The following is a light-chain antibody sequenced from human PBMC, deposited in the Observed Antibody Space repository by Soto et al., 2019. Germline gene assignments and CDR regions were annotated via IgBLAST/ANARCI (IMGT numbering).Light chain of an antibody. V-gene: IGKV3-15*01. J-gene: IGKJ4*01. Sequence: EIVMTQSPATLSVSPGERATLSCRASQSVSSNLAWYQQKPGQAPRLLIYGASTRATGIPARFSGSGSGTEFTLTISSLQSEDFAVYYCHHYHNCPPRALTFGGGTKVEIK. CDR1: QSVSSN. CDR2: GAS. CDR3: HHYHNCPPRALT.